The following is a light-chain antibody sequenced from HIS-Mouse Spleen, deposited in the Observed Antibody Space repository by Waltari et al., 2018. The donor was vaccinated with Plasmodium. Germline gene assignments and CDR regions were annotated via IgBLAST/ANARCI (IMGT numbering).Light chain of an antibody. CDR3: QQLNSYPLT. J-gene: IGKJ4*01. CDR2: DAS. V-gene: IGKV1-13*02. Sequence: AIQLTQSPSSLSASVGDRVTITFRASQGISSALAWYQKKPGKAPKLLIYDASSLESGGPSRFSCSGSWTDFTLTISSLQPEDFATYYCQQLNSYPLTFGGGTKVEIK. CDR1: QGISSA.